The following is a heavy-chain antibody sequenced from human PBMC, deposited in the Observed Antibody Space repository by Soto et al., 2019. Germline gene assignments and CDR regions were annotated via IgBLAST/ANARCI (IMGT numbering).Heavy chain of an antibody. V-gene: IGHV1-8*01. J-gene: IGHJ5*02. CDR2: MNAANGNA. CDR1: GYNFPSSN. CDR3: XRAVGIGVTGLDL. Sequence: QERLVQSGAELRRPGASVKISCRASGYNFPSSNVNWVRQASGQGPEWLGWMNAANGNAAFARDFQGRVTMTRDLSTDTAYLELGGLSSGDTXXXXXXRAVGIGVTGLDLWGPGTFVTVS. D-gene: IGHD2-21*02.